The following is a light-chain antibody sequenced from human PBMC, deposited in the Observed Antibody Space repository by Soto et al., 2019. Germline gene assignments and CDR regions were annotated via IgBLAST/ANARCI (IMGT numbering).Light chain of an antibody. CDR3: VAYRPPGSYV. CDR1: DSDIREYDS. CDR2: YVT. J-gene: IGLJ1*01. V-gene: IGLV2-14*03. Sequence: QSVLAQPASVSGSLGQTITISCTKTDSDIREYDSVSWYQHRPGDAPELKIFYVTYRPSDVSARFSGSQSGNTASLTISGLQAEDEADYYCVAYRPPGSYVFGPGTKVTVL.